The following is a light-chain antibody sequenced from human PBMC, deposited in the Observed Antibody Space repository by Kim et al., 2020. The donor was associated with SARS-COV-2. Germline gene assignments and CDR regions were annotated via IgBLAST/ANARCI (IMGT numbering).Light chain of an antibody. CDR1: QDIGNE. J-gene: IGKJ4*01. CDR3: QRYGNAPLT. CDR2: EAS. Sequence: ASVEDTDTMTCAASQDIGNELGWYKQKPGKVPELLIYEASTLQSGVPSRFSGRGSGTDFTLTISSLQPEDVATYYCQRYGNAPLTFGGGTKVDIK. V-gene: IGKV1-27*01.